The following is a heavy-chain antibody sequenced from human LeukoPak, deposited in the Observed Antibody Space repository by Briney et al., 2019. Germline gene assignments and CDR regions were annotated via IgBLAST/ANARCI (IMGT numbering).Heavy chain of an antibody. CDR1: GYSFASYW. V-gene: IGHV5-51*01. J-gene: IGHJ4*02. CDR2: IYPGDSAP. D-gene: IGHD6-19*01. CDR3: ARLSGSGFDY. Sequence: GGSLKISGKGSGYSFASYWIGWAGRMPGKGLEWMGIIYPGDSAPIYSPSYQGQVTISADKSISTAYLQWSSLKASDTAMYYCARLSGSGFDYWGQGTLVTVSS.